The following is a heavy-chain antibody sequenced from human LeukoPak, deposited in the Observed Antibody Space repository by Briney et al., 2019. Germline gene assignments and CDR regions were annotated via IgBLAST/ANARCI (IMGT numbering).Heavy chain of an antibody. V-gene: IGHV4-59*01. J-gene: IGHJ3*01. D-gene: IGHD3-22*01. Sequence: SETLSLTCSVSGDSISTYYFSWIRQPPGKGLEWIGYVYYSGSTDYNPSLKSRVTISVDTSKNQFSLNLNSVTAADTAVYYCARAVPVTMTDPFDRWGQGTMVTVSS. CDR2: VYYSGST. CDR3: ARAVPVTMTDPFDR. CDR1: GDSISTYY.